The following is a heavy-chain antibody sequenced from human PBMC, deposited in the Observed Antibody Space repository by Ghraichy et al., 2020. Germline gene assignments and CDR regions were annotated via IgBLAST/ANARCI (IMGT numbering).Heavy chain of an antibody. D-gene: IGHD3-10*02. Sequence: LSLTCAASGFIFSNYAMSWVRQAPGKGLEWVSTISGSGGSLYYAASVKGRFTISRDNSKKTQYLQLNSLRTDDTAVYYCAKVLSSYVGLIMDWGQGTLVTVSS. V-gene: IGHV3-23*01. CDR1: GFIFSNYA. J-gene: IGHJ1*01. CDR3: AKVLSSYVGLIMD. CDR2: ISGSGGSL.